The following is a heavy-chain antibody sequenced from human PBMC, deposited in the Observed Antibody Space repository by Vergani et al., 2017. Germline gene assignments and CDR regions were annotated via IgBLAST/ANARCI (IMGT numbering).Heavy chain of an antibody. Sequence: EVQLVTSGGGLVQPGGSLRLSCAASGFVFDEYALHWVRQSPGKGLEWVSGISWNSGTVDYADSVRGRFTISRDNAKNSLFLEMNSLRIEDTALDYCAKDPSPRRDYYYYMDVWGKGTTVTVSS. CDR2: ISWNSGTV. CDR1: GFVFDEYA. CDR3: AKDPSPRRDYYYYMDV. J-gene: IGHJ6*03. V-gene: IGHV3-9*01.